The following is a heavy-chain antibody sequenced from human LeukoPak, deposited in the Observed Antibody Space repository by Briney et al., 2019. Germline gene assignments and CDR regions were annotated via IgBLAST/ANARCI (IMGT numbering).Heavy chain of an antibody. CDR1: GYTFTSYG. Sequence: ASVKVSCKASGYTFTSYGISWVRQAPGQGLEWMGRISAYNGSTNYAQKLQGRVTMTTDTSTSTAYMELRSLRSDDTAVYYCARDPNLGIAAHPFDYWGQGTLVTVSS. V-gene: IGHV1-18*01. CDR3: ARDPNLGIAAHPFDY. J-gene: IGHJ4*02. D-gene: IGHD6-13*01. CDR2: ISAYNGST.